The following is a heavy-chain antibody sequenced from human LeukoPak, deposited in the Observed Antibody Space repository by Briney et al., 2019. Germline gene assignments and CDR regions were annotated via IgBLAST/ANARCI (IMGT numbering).Heavy chain of an antibody. CDR1: GGSISSYY. CDR2: IYYSGST. D-gene: IGHD4-17*01. Sequence: PSETLSLTCTVSGGSISSYYWSWIRQPPGKGLEWIGYIYYSGSTNYNPSLKTRVTISVDKSKNQFSLKLSSVTAADTAVYYCARASHDYGDYSHFDYWGQGTLVTVSS. CDR3: ARASHDYGDYSHFDY. J-gene: IGHJ4*02. V-gene: IGHV4-59*12.